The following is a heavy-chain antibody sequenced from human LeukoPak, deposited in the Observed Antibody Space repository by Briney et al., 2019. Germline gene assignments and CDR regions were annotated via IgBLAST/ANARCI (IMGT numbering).Heavy chain of an antibody. J-gene: IGHJ4*02. CDR1: GYRFATYW. CDR2: IYPRDSDT. V-gene: IGHV5-51*01. Sequence: GESLKISCKGSGYRFATYWIGWVRQMPGKGLEWMGIIYPRDSDTRYSASFQGHVTISADTSTNTAYLHWTNLSVSDTAMYYCARHPAGLAAWPYYFDFWGQGALVSVSS. D-gene: IGHD6-25*01. CDR3: ARHPAGLAAWPYYFDF.